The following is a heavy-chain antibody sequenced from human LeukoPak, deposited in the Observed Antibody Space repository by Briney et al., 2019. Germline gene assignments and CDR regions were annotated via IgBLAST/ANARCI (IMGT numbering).Heavy chain of an antibody. V-gene: IGHV1-8*01. CDR1: GYTFTSYD. Sequence: ASVKVSCKASGYTFTSYDINWVRHATGQGLEWMGWMNPNSGNTGYAQKFQGRVTMTRNTSISTAYMELSSLRSEDTAVYYCARGIPGFSSWVHWGQGTLVTVSS. J-gene: IGHJ4*02. CDR3: ARGIPGFSSWVH. D-gene: IGHD6-13*01. CDR2: MNPNSGNT.